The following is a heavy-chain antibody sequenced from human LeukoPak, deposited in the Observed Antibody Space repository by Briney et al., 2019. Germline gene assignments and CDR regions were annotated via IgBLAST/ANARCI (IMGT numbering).Heavy chain of an antibody. J-gene: IGHJ2*01. D-gene: IGHD3-10*01. V-gene: IGHV3-53*01. CDR2: ISSGSDYT. CDR1: GFTVSTNY. CDR3: AKIGVIGKWYYDI. Sequence: GGSLRLSCAASGFTVSTNYMSWVRQAPGKGLEWVSSISSGSDYTFYADSVKGRFIVSRDNSKNTLYLQMYSLRAGDTAVYYCAKIGVIGKWYYDIWGRGTLVTVSS.